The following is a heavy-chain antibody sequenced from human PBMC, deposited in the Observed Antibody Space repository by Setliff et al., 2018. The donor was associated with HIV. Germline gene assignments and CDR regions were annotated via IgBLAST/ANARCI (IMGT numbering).Heavy chain of an antibody. Sequence: ASVKVSCKASGYTFNNYGISWVRQAPGQGLEWMGWINTHSGGTNYAQMFQGRVTMTRDTSISTAYMELSRLRSDDTAVYYCARVPRIGSGYLGDNFRTFDYWGQGTLVTVSS. CDR3: ARVPRIGSGYLGDNFRTFDY. CDR2: INTHSGGT. CDR1: GYTFNNYG. D-gene: IGHD3-22*01. J-gene: IGHJ4*02. V-gene: IGHV1-2*02.